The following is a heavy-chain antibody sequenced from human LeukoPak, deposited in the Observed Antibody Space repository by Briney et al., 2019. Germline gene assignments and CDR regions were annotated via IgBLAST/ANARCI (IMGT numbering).Heavy chain of an antibody. V-gene: IGHV3-23*01. D-gene: IGHD2-15*01. CDR3: ARDLVGGSPWFDY. J-gene: IGHJ4*02. Sequence: GGSLRLSCAASGFTFSTYVMTWVRQAPGKGLEWVSVVSYSGDSTYYADSVRGRFTISRDNSKNTLYLQMNSLRAEDTAVYYCARDLVGGSPWFDYWGQGNLVTVSS. CDR2: VSYSGDST. CDR1: GFTFSTYV.